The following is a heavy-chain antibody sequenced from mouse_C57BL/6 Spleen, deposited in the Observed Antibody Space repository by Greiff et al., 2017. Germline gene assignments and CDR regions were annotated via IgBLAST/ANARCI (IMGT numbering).Heavy chain of an antibody. J-gene: IGHJ3*01. CDR2: ISDGGSYT. D-gene: IGHD1-1*02. Sequence: EVKLVESGGGLVKPGGSLKLSCAASGFTFSSYAMSWVRQTPEKRLEWVATISDGGSYTYYPDNVKGRFTISRDNAKNNLYLQMSHLKSEDTAMYYCARDGYGFAYWGQGTLVTVSA. V-gene: IGHV5-4*01. CDR3: ARDGYGFAY. CDR1: GFTFSSYA.